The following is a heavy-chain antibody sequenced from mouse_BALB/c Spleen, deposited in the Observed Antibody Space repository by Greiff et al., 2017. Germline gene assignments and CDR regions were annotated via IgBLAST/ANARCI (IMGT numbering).Heavy chain of an antibody. D-gene: IGHD2-4*01. Sequence: DVHLVESGGGLVQPGGSRKLSCAASGFTFSSFGMHWVRQAPEKGLEWVAYISSGSSTIYYADTVKGRFTISRDNPKNTLFLQMTSLRSEDTAMYYCARDGVYDYDRFAYWGQGTLVTVSA. CDR2: ISSGSSTI. CDR3: ARDGVYDYDRFAY. J-gene: IGHJ3*01. V-gene: IGHV5-17*02. CDR1: GFTFSSFG.